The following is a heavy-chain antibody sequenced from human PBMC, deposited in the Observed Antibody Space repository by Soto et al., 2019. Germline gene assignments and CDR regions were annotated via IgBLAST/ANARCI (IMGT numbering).Heavy chain of an antibody. D-gene: IGHD2-15*01. V-gene: IGHV1-18*01. Sequence: QVQLVQSGAEVKKPGASVKVSCEASDYTFTSYGISWVRQAPGQGLEWMGWISAYNGNTNYAQKLQGRVTMTTDTSTSTAYMELRSLRSDDTAVYYCARARDIVVVVAATGEYYFDYWGQGTLVTASS. CDR2: ISAYNGNT. CDR1: DYTFTSYG. CDR3: ARARDIVVVVAATGEYYFDY. J-gene: IGHJ4*02.